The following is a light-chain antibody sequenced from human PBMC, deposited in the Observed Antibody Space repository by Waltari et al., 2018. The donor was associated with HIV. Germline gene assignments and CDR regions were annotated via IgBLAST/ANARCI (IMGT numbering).Light chain of an antibody. CDR2: SAS. CDR3: QQSYSTLFT. CDR1: QSISSS. V-gene: IGKV1-39*01. J-gene: IGKJ3*01. Sequence: DILMTQSPSSLSASVGDRVTITCRASQSISSSLNWYQQKPGKAPKLLIYSASSLQSGVPSRFSGSASGTDFTLTISSLQPEDFATYYCQQSYSTLFTYGPGTKVDIK.